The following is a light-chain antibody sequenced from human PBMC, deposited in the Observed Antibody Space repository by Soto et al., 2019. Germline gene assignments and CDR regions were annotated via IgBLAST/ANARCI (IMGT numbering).Light chain of an antibody. V-gene: IGLV2-14*01. J-gene: IGLJ2*01. CDR1: GSDVGGYNY. CDR2: DVS. CDR3: CSYTCASTPLV. Sequence: QSVLTQPASVSGSPGQSITISCTGTGSDVGGYNYVSWYQQHPGKAPKVMIYDVSNRPSGVSNRFSGSKSGNTASLTISGLQAEYDADYYCCSYTCASTPLVFGGGTQLTVL.